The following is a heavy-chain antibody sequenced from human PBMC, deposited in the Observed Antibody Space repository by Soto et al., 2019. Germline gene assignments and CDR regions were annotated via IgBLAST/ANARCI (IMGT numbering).Heavy chain of an antibody. Sequence: QVQLQESGPGLVKPSETLSLTCTVSGGSISSYYWCWIRQPPGKGLEWIGYIYYSGSTNYNPSLKSRVTISVDTSKNQFSLKLSSVTAADTAVYYCASVRLEWLSYFDYWGQGTLVTVSS. V-gene: IGHV4-59*01. D-gene: IGHD3-3*01. CDR2: IYYSGST. J-gene: IGHJ4*02. CDR1: GGSISSYY. CDR3: ASVRLEWLSYFDY.